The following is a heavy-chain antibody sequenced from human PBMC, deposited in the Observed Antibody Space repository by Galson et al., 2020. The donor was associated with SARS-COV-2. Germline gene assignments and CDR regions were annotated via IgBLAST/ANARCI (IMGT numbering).Heavy chain of an antibody. CDR2: ISWSGGIV. J-gene: IGHJ3*02. D-gene: IGHD5-12*01. V-gene: IGHV3-9*03. CDR1: GFTFDGYA. CDR3: VKDTERWLQFGAFDI. Sequence: SLKISCTASGFTFDGYAMHWVRQAPGKGLEWVSGISWSGGIVGYADSVKGRVTISRDNAKNSLYLQMNSLRPEDMALYFCVKDTERWLQFGAFDIWGQGTMVTVSS.